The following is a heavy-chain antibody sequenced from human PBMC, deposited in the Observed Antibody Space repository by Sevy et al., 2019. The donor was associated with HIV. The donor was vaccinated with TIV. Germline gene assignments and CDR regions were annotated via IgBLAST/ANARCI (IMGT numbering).Heavy chain of an antibody. D-gene: IGHD3-22*01. CDR2: IWNDGSNK. CDR1: GFTFSNYG. CDR3: ARGGDFNDRSAKRDFDY. J-gene: IGHJ4*02. Sequence: GESLKISCAASGFTFSNYGMHWVRQAPGKGLEWVAVIWNDGSNKYYADSMKGRFTISRDNSKNTLYLQMNSLRVEDTAVYFCARGGDFNDRSAKRDFDYWGQGTLVTVSS. V-gene: IGHV3-33*01.